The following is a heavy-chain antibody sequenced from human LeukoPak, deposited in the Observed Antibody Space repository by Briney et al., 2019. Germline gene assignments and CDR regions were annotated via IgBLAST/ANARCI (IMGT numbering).Heavy chain of an antibody. Sequence: SETLSLTCTVSGGSISSYYWSWIRQPAGKGLEWIGRIYTSGSTNYNPSLKSRVTMPVDTSKNQFSLKLSSMTAADTAVYYCARHGGYYDSSGYYYYFDYWGQGTLVTVSS. CDR1: GGSISSYY. D-gene: IGHD3-22*01. V-gene: IGHV4-4*07. J-gene: IGHJ4*02. CDR3: ARHGGYYDSSGYYYYFDY. CDR2: IYTSGST.